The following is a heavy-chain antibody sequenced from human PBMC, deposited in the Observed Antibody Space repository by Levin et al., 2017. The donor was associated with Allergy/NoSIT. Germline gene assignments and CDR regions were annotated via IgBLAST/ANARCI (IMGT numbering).Heavy chain of an antibody. CDR3: ARGRKKIVLVVYATRLFDY. CDR1: GYTFTSYD. Sequence: GESLKISCKASGYTFTSYDINWVRQATGQGLEWMGWMNPNSGNTGYAQKFQGRVTMTRNTSISTAYMELSSLRSEDTAVYYCARGRKKIVLVVYATRLFDYWGQGTLVTVSS. D-gene: IGHD2-8*02. J-gene: IGHJ4*02. V-gene: IGHV1-8*01. CDR2: MNPNSGNT.